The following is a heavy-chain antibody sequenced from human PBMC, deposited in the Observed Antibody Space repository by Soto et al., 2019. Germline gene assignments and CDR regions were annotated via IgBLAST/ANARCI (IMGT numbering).Heavy chain of an antibody. CDR3: ARGRIQLWLYYFDY. D-gene: IGHD5-18*01. Sequence: SETLSLTCAVYCGSFSGYYWSWIRQPPGKGLEWIGEINHSGSTNYNPSLKSRVTISVGTSKNQFSLKLSSVTAADKAVYYCARGRIQLWLYYFDYWGQGTLVTVSS. V-gene: IGHV4-34*01. CDR2: INHSGST. CDR1: CGSFSGYY. J-gene: IGHJ4*02.